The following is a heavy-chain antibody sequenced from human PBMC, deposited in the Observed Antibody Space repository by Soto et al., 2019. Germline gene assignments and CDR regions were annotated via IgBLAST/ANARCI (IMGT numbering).Heavy chain of an antibody. J-gene: IGHJ6*02. CDR1: GGTFGSYA. CDR3: AREAPYCTSATCPKSYDMDV. D-gene: IGHD2-2*01. V-gene: IGHV1-69*13. Sequence: RASVKVSCKASGGTFGSYAITWVRRAPGQGLEWVGGIIPILNSPAYAQKFRARVVITADEITNTAYMELNSLRIDDTAVYYCAREAPYCTSATCPKSYDMDVWGQGTTVTVSS. CDR2: IIPILNSP.